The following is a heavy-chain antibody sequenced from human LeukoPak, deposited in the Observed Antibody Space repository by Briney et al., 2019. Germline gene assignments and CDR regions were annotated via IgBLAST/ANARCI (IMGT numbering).Heavy chain of an antibody. CDR3: ASGGAYSSGWSEDFDY. V-gene: IGHV1-24*01. CDR1: GYTLTELS. J-gene: IGHJ4*02. Sequence: ASVKVSCKVSGYTLTELSMHWVRQAPGKGLEWMGGFDPEDGETIYAQKFQGRVTMTEDTSTDTAYMELSSLRSEDTAVYYCASGGAYSSGWSEDFDYWGQGTLITVSS. D-gene: IGHD6-19*01. CDR2: FDPEDGET.